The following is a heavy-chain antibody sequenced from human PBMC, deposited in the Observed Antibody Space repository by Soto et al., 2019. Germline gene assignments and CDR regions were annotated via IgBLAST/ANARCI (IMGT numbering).Heavy chain of an antibody. CDR2: ISYDGSNK. V-gene: IGHV3-30*03. D-gene: IGHD3-10*01. CDR3: ARGVTMVRGVILDWFDP. Sequence: QVQLVESGGGVVQPGRSLRLSCAASGFTFSNYGMHWVRQAPGKGLGWVAVISYDGSNKYYADSVKGRFTISRDNSKNTLYLQMNSLRAEDTAVYYCARGVTMVRGVILDWFDPWGQGTLVTVSS. J-gene: IGHJ5*02. CDR1: GFTFSNYG.